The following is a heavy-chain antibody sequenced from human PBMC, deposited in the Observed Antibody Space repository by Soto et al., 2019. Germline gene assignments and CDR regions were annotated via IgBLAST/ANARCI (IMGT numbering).Heavy chain of an antibody. J-gene: IGHJ5*02. CDR2: ISWNSGSI. CDR1: GFTFDDYA. Sequence: GGSLRLSCAASGFTFDDYAMHWVRQAPGKGLEWVSGISWNSGSIGYADSVKGRFTISRDNAKNSLYLQMNSLRAEDTALYYCAKAHWFDPWGQGTLVTVSS. V-gene: IGHV3-9*01. CDR3: AKAHWFDP.